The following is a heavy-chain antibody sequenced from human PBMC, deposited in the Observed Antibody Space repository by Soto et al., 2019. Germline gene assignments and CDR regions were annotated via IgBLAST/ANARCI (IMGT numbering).Heavy chain of an antibody. CDR3: AGRWDYYGSSGPIDY. Sequence: SETLSLTCAVYGGSFSGYYWSWIRQPPGKGLEWIGEINHSGSTNYNPSLKSRVTISVDTSKNQFSLKLSSVTAADTAVYYCAGRWDYYGSSGPIDYWGQGTLVTVSS. D-gene: IGHD3-22*01. CDR1: GGSFSGYY. J-gene: IGHJ4*02. CDR2: INHSGST. V-gene: IGHV4-34*01.